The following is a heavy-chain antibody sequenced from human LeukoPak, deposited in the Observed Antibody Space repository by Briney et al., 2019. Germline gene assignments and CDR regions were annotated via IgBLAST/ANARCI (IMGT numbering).Heavy chain of an antibody. CDR3: ARAPSEIGGYYPEYFRH. J-gene: IGHJ1*01. CDR2: IKSDGGT. CDR1: GFTFSTYW. V-gene: IGHV3-74*01. Sequence: HPGGSLRLSCAASGFTFSTYWMHWARQAPGKGLVWVSRIKSDGGTNYADSVKGRFTISRDNAKKTVSLQMNSLRPEDTGVYYCARAPSEIGGYYPEYFRHWGQGTLVTVSS. D-gene: IGHD3-22*01.